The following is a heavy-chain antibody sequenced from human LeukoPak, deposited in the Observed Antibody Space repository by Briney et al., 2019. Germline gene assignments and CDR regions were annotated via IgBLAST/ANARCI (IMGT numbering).Heavy chain of an antibody. CDR2: IYPSDSNT. J-gene: IGHJ6*02. V-gene: IGHV5-51*01. CDR1: GYSFTSYW. D-gene: IGHD3-22*01. Sequence: GESLKISCKGSGYSFTSYWIGWVRQMPGKGLEWMGIIYPSDSNTKYSPSFQGQVTISADKSISTAYLQWSGLKASDTAMYYCARLDSSGYYHYGMDVWGQGTTVTVSS. CDR3: ARLDSSGYYHYGMDV.